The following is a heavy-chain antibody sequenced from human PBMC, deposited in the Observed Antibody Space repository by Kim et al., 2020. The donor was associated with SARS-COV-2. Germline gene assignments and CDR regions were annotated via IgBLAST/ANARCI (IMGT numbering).Heavy chain of an antibody. D-gene: IGHD6-19*01. J-gene: IGHJ4*02. CDR2: INQDGSET. CDR1: GFTFSSYW. V-gene: IGHV3-7*03. Sequence: GGSLRLSCAVSGFTFSSYWMSWVRQAPGKGLEWVANINQDGSETHYVDSVKGRFTISRDNAKKSLYLQMSSLRAEDTAVFYCARTTASGWGQVYWGQGTLVTVSS. CDR3: ARTTASGWGQVY.